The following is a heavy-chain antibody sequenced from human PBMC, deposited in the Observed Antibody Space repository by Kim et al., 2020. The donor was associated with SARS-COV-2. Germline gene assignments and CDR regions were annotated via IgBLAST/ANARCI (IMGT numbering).Heavy chain of an antibody. D-gene: IGHD2-15*01. J-gene: IGHJ6*02. V-gene: IGHV4-34*01. CDR1: GGSFSGYY. CDR3: ASPMVVRRTRGMDV. CDR2: INHSGST. Sequence: SETLSLTCAVYGGSFSGYYWSWIRQPPGKGLEWIGEINHSGSTNYNPSLKSRVTISVDTSKNQFSLKLSSVTAADTAVYYCASPMVVRRTRGMDVWGQGTTVTVSS.